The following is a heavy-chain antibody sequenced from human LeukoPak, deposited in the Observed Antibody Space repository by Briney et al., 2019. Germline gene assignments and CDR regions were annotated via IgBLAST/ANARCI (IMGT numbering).Heavy chain of an antibody. CDR2: IGTAGDP. D-gene: IGHD3-10*01. CDR1: GFTFSSYD. J-gene: IGHJ6*04. CDR3: ARGTWDYYGSGSYYTNYGMDV. V-gene: IGHV3-13*05. Sequence: GGSLRLSCAASGFTFSSYDMHWVRQATGKGLEWVSAIGTAGDPYYPGSVKGRFTISRENAKNALYLQMNSLRAGDTAVYYCARGTWDYYGSGSYYTNYGMDVWGKGTTVTVSS.